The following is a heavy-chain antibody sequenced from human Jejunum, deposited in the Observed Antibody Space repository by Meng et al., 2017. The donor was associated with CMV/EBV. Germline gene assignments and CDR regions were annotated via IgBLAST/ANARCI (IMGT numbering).Heavy chain of an antibody. CDR2: IIPIFSTA. Sequence: SGSTFSSYAISWVRHAPEGGLEWMGGIIPIFSTANYAQKFQGRVTITTDESTSTAYMELSSLRSEDTAVYYCARGFRSYVDYFDYWGQGTLVTVSS. V-gene: IGHV1-69*05. J-gene: IGHJ4*02. CDR3: ARGFRSYVDYFDY. CDR1: GSTFSSYA. D-gene: IGHD1-26*01.